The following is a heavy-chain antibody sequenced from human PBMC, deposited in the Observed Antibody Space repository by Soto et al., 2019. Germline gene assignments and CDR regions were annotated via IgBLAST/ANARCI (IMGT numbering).Heavy chain of an antibody. V-gene: IGHV5-10-1*01. CDR1: GYSFTSYW. CDR3: ARHALYTAKDSDYYYYGMDV. J-gene: IGHJ6*02. Sequence: PGESLKISCKGSGYSFTSYWISWVRQMPGKGLEWMGRIDPSDSYTNYSPSFQGHVTISADKSISTAYLQWSSLKASDTATYYCARHALYTAKDSDYYYYGMDVWGQGTTVTVSS. CDR2: IDPSDSYT. D-gene: IGHD5-18*01.